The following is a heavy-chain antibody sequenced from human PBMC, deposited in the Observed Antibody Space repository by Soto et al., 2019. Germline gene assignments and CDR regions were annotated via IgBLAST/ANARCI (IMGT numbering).Heavy chain of an antibody. CDR3: ARRSFPYSGSPLEPWSDALDI. V-gene: IGHV3-30*04. D-gene: IGHD1-26*01. CDR1: GFSISTYA. J-gene: IGHJ3*02. Sequence: QVQLVESGGGVVQPGRSLRLSCAASGFSISTYALHWVRQAPGKGPEWVAIISYNGNNKHYAESEKGRFTISRDHSKNTVDLQMNSLRVEDTAMYYCARRSFPYSGSPLEPWSDALDICGQGTMVTVSS. CDR2: ISYNGNNK.